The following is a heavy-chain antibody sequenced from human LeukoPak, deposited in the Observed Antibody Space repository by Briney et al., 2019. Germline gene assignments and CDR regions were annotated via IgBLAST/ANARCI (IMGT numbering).Heavy chain of an antibody. Sequence: KSSQTLSLTCTVSGGSISSSSYYWGWIRQPPGKGLEWIGSIYYSGSTYYNPSLKSRVTISVDTSKNQFSLKLSSVTAADTAVYYCARKSSPFDYWGQGTLVTVSS. CDR1: GGSISSSSYY. J-gene: IGHJ4*02. V-gene: IGHV4-39*01. CDR2: IYYSGST. CDR3: ARKSSPFDY.